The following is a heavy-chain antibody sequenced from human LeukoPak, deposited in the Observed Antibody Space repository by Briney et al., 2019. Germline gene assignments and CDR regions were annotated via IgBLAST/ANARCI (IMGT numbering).Heavy chain of an antibody. J-gene: IGHJ4*02. CDR1: GGSISSSNNY. CDR3: ARHIDNGDYLNY. Sequence: SETLSLTCTVSGGSISSSNNYWGWIRQPAGKGLEWIGSIFYHGSTNYNPSLKRRVTVSVDMSKNQFSLKVSSVTATDTAVYYCARHIDNGDYLNYWGQGTLVTVSS. D-gene: IGHD4-17*01. CDR2: IFYHGST. V-gene: IGHV4-39*01.